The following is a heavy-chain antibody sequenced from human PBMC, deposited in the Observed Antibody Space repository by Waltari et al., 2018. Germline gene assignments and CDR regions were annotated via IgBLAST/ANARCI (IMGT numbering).Heavy chain of an antibody. J-gene: IGHJ4*02. CDR2: ISASNGNP. CDR3: ARELYGSYIEY. Sequence: QDQLVQSRGEVHKHGDSVKVSCKASGSSLTSYGISWVRQAPGRGLEWMGWISASNGNPNYAQRLQGRITLTSDTSTSTPYMELRSLRSDDTAVYYCARELYGSYIEYWGQGTPVTVSS. D-gene: IGHD3-10*01. CDR1: GSSLTSYG. V-gene: IGHV1-18*01.